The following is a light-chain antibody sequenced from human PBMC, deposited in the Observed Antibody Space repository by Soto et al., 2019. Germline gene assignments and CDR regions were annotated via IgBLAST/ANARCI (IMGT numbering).Light chain of an antibody. J-gene: IGLJ3*02. CDR2: DNN. Sequence: QSVLTQPPSVSAAPGQKVTISCSGGNSNIGNNYVSWYQQFPGTAPKLLIYDNNKRPSEIPDRFSGSKSGSSATLSITGLQTGDEAGYYCETWDNSLSSVVFGGGTQLTVL. CDR1: NSNIGNNY. V-gene: IGLV1-51*01. CDR3: ETWDNSLSSVV.